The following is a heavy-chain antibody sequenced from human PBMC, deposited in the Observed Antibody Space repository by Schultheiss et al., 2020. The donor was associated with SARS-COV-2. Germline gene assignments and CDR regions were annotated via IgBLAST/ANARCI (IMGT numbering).Heavy chain of an antibody. V-gene: IGHV3-48*03. J-gene: IGHJ4*02. CDR1: GFTFSNYD. CDR2: IGSSGGST. D-gene: IGHD3-22*01. CDR3: ARDSFDDSSGYYYDYFDY. Sequence: GGSLRLSCAASGFTFSNYDMSWVRQSPGKGLEWVSCIGSSGGSTYYADSVKGRFTISRDNAKNSLYLQMNSLRAEDTAVYYCARDSFDDSSGYYYDYFDYWGQGTLVTVSS.